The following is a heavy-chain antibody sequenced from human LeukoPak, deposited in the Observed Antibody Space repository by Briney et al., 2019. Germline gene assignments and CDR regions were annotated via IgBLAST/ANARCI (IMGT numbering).Heavy chain of an antibody. CDR2: IGWDSGRI. CDR1: GLILNDHA. CDR3: AKMRWAWGSSPGFIDV. J-gene: IGHJ6*04. Sequence: PGGSLRLSCVGSGLILNDHAMHWVRQVPGKGLEWVSGIGWDSGRIGYADSVKGRFTTSRDNAKNSLYLQMNSLRAEDTALFFCAKMRWAWGSSPGFIDVWGKGATV. D-gene: IGHD3-16*01. V-gene: IGHV3-9*01.